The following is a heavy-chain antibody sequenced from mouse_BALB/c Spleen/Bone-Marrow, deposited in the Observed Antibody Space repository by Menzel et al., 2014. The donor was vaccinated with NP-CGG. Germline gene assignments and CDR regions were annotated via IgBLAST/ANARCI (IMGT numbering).Heavy chain of an antibody. CDR1: GFDFXSYW. Sequence: VQLKQSGGGLVQPGGSLKLSCAASGFDFXSYWMSWVRQAPGKGLEWIGEINPDSSTINYTPSLKDKFIISRDNAKSTLYLQMSKVRSEDTALYYCARPNGSPYAMDYWGQGTSVTVSS. V-gene: IGHV4-1*02. CDR3: ARPNGSPYAMDY. D-gene: IGHD2-2*01. J-gene: IGHJ4*01. CDR2: INPDSSTI.